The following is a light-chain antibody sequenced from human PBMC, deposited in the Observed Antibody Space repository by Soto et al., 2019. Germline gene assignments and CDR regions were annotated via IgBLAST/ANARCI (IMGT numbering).Light chain of an antibody. V-gene: IGKV1-39*01. CDR2: AAS. CDR1: QSISNH. J-gene: IGKJ1*01. CDR3: QQSYNTPPCT. Sequence: TPPSPSSPSAPVEAGAIITCRVSQSISNHLKWYQQKPGKAPNLLISAASSLQNGVPSRFRGSGSGTDFTLTISGLQPEDFATYYCQQSYNTPPCTFGEGTKVDIK.